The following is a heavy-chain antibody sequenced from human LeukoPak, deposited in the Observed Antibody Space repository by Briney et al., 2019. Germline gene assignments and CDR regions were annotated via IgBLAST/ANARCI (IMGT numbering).Heavy chain of an antibody. CDR3: ARHLGVRELSLDY. CDR2: VDHTGST. J-gene: IGHJ4*02. V-gene: IGHV4-59*08. CDR1: DDSITMYY. Sequence: SETLSLTCSVSDDSITMYYWTWIRQPPGKGLEWIGYVDHTGSTNFNPSLNGRVSISRDTTKNLFSLKLSSVTAADTAVYYCARHLGVRELSLDYWGQGTLVTVSS. D-gene: IGHD3-16*02.